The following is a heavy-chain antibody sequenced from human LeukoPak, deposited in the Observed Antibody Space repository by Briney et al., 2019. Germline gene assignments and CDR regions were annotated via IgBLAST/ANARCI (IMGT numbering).Heavy chain of an antibody. Sequence: PGGSLRLSCAASRFTFSNYEMNWDRQAPGKGLEWVSYISSSGNTIYYADSVKGRFTISRDNAKNSLYLQMNSLRAEDTAVYYCAREGSDAFDIWGQGTMVTVSS. CDR1: RFTFSNYE. J-gene: IGHJ3*02. V-gene: IGHV3-48*03. CDR2: ISSSGNTI. CDR3: AREGSDAFDI.